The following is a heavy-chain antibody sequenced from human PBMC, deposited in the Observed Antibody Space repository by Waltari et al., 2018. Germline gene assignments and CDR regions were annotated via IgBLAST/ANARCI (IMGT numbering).Heavy chain of an antibody. CDR1: GFTVSSNY. CDR3: ARDLAGDEDRDYYYYGMDV. CDR2: IYSGGST. Sequence: EVQLVESGGGLIQPGGSLRLSCAASGFTVSSNYMSWVRQAPGKGLEWVSVIYSGGSTYYADSVKGRFNISRDNSKNTLYLQMNSLRAEDTAVYYCARDLAGDEDRDYYYYGMDVWGQGTTVTVSS. V-gene: IGHV3-53*01. D-gene: IGHD3-16*01. J-gene: IGHJ6*02.